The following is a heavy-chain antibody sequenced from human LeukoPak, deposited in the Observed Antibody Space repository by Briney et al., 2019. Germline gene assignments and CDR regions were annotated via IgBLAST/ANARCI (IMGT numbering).Heavy chain of an antibody. Sequence: SVKVSCKASGGTFSSYAISWVRQAPGQGLEWMGGIIPIFGTANYAQKFQGRVTITADESTSTAYMELSSLRSEDTAVYYCARGVGCSSTSCYRGDYYYYYMDVWGKGTTVTVSS. D-gene: IGHD2-2*02. V-gene: IGHV1-69*01. CDR3: ARGVGCSSTSCYRGDYYYYYMDV. CDR2: IIPIFGTA. J-gene: IGHJ6*03. CDR1: GGTFSSYA.